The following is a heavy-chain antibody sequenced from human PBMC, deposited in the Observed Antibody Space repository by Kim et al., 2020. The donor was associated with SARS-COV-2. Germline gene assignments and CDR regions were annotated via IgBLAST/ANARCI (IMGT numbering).Heavy chain of an antibody. D-gene: IGHD6-13*01. CDR1: GGSFSGYY. V-gene: IGHV4-34*01. CDR3: ARVISSWDKSFQH. Sequence: SETLSLTCAVYGGSFSGYYWSWIRQPPGKGLEWIGEINHSGSTNYNPSLKSRVTISVDTSKNQFSLKLSSVTAADTAVYYCARVISSWDKSFQHWCQGTLVTVTS. J-gene: IGHJ1*01. CDR2: INHSGST.